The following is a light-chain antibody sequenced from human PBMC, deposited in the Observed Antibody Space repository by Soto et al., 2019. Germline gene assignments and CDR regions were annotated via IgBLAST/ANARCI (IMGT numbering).Light chain of an antibody. J-gene: IGKJ5*01. V-gene: IGKV1-8*01. CDR1: QDIGTY. CDR2: DAS. Sequence: AIRMTQSPSSFSASTGDRVSITCRATQDIGTYLAWYQQIPGKAPKLLIYDASTLQTGVPSRFSGSGSGTEFTLTISSLQPEDFATYFCQQANRLPSTFGQGTRLEIK. CDR3: QQANRLPST.